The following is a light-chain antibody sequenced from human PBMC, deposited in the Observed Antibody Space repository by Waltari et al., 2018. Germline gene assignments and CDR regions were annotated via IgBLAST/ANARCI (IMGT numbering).Light chain of an antibody. J-gene: IGLJ3*02. V-gene: IGLV1-44*01. CDR3: AAWDDSLNGRWV. CDR1: SSNIGNNV. Sequence: QSVLTQPPSASGTPGQGVTISCSGGSSNIGNNVVNLYQQDPGKAPKLLIYRSDRRPAGVPDRFSGSKSGTSASLAISGLQSEDEADYYCAAWDDSLNGRWVFGGGTKVTVL. CDR2: RSD.